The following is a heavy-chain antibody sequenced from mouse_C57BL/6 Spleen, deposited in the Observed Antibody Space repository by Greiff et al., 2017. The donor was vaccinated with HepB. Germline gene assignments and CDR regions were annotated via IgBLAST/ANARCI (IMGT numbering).Heavy chain of an antibody. Sequence: EVQLQQSGAELVRPGASVKLSCTASGFNIKDYYMHWVKQRPEQGLEWIGRIDPEDGDTEYAPKFQGKATMTADTPSNTAYLQLSSLTSEDTAVYYCTTGFTDYYAMDYWGQGTSVTVSS. CDR3: TTGFTDYYAMDY. V-gene: IGHV14-1*01. CDR1: GFNIKDYY. J-gene: IGHJ4*01. CDR2: IDPEDGDT.